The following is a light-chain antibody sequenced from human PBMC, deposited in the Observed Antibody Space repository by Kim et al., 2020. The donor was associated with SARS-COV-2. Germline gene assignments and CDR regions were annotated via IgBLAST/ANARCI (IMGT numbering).Light chain of an antibody. V-gene: IGLV2-11*01. CDR2: DVS. Sequence: QSALTQPRSVSGSPGQSVTISCTGTSIDVGGYNYVSWYQQHPGKAPKLMIYDVSKRPSGVPDRFSGSKSGNTASLTIYGLQAEDEADYYCCSYAGSYAWVFGGGTQLTVL. CDR1: SIDVGGYNY. CDR3: CSYAGSYAWV. J-gene: IGLJ3*02.